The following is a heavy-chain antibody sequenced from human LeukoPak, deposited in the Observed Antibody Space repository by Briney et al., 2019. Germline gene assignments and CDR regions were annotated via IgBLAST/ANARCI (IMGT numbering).Heavy chain of an antibody. CDR1: GFTFSSYA. CDR3: AKHLKLGSQDP. V-gene: IGHV3-23*01. Sequence: GGSLRLSCAASGFTFSSYAMSWVRQAPGKGLEWVSATSGSGGNTYYADSVKGRFTISRDNSKNTLYLQMNSLRAEDTAVYYCAKHLKLGSQDPWGQGTLVTVSS. D-gene: IGHD7-27*01. J-gene: IGHJ5*02. CDR2: TSGSGGNT.